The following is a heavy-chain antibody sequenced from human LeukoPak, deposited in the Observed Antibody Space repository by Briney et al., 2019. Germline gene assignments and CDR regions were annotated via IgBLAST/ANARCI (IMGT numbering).Heavy chain of an antibody. Sequence: SETLSLTCAVYGGSFSGYYWSWIRQPPGKGLEWIGEINHSGSTNYNPSLKSRVTISVDTSKNQFSLKLSSVTAADTAVYYCASDLPEGAAGTRGLRGYWGQGTLVTVSS. CDR2: INHSGST. J-gene: IGHJ4*02. D-gene: IGHD6-13*01. V-gene: IGHV4-34*01. CDR3: ASDLPEGAAGTRGLRGY. CDR1: GGSFSGYY.